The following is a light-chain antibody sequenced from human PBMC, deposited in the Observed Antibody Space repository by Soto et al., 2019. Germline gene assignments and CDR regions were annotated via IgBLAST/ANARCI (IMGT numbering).Light chain of an antibody. CDR1: SSNIGAGYD. CDR3: QSYDSSPSGYV. J-gene: IGLJ1*01. Sequence: QSVLTQPPSVSGAPGQTVTISRTGSSSNIGAGYDVHWYQQLPGTAPKLLIYANKNRPAGVPDRFSASKSGTSASLAITGLQADDEADYYCQSYDSSPSGYVFGTGTKVTVL. V-gene: IGLV1-40*01. CDR2: ANK.